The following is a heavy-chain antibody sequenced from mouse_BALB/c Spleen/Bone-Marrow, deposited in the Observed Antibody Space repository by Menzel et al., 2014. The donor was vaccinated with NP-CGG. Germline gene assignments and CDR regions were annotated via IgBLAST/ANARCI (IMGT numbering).Heavy chain of an antibody. CDR2: INPSNGRT. V-gene: IGHV1S81*02. D-gene: IGHD2-3*01. Sequence: LVESGAELVKPGASVKLSCKASGYTFTSYWMHWVKQRPGQGLEWIGEINPSNGRTNYNEKFKSKATLTVDKSSSTAYMQLSSLTSEDSAVYYCARSDGYYPYYYAMDYWGQGTSVTVSS. CDR1: GYTFTSYW. CDR3: ARSDGYYPYYYAMDY. J-gene: IGHJ4*01.